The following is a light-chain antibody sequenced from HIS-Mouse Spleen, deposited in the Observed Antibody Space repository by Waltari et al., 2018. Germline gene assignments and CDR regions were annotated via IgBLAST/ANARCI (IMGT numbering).Light chain of an antibody. V-gene: IGKV3-20*01. CDR1: QGGSSSY. CDR2: GAS. Sequence: EIVLTQSPVTLSLSTGERATLSCRASQGGSSSYLAWYQQKPGPAPRLLIYGASSRATGIPDRFSGSGSGTDFTLIISRLEPEDFAVYYCQQYGSSPPYTFGQGTKLEIK. J-gene: IGKJ2*01. CDR3: QQYGSSPPYT.